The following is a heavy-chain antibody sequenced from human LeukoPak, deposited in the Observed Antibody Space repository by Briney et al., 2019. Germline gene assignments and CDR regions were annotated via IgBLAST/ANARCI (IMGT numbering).Heavy chain of an antibody. V-gene: IGHV3-74*01. CDR1: GFTFSSYW. Sequence: GGSLRLSCAASGFTFSSYWMHWVRQAPGKGLVWVSRINSDGSSTSYADSVKGRFTISRDNAKNTLYLQMNSLRAEDTAVYYCARDPRFVVRGVIIPYWGQGTLVTVSS. CDR2: INSDGSST. D-gene: IGHD3-10*01. J-gene: IGHJ4*02. CDR3: ARDPRFVVRGVIIPY.